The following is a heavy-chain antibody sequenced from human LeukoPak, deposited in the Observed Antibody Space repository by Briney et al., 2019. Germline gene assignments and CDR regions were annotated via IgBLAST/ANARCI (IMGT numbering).Heavy chain of an antibody. CDR3: ARSGDYGIIDY. CDR1: GGSISSGGYY. J-gene: IGHJ4*02. V-gene: IGHV4-31*03. CDR2: IYYSGST. D-gene: IGHD4-17*01. Sequence: PSETLSLTCTVSGGSISSGGYYWSWIRQHPGKGLEWIGYIYYSGSTYYNPSLKSRVTISVGTSKNQFSLKLSSVTAADTAVYYCARSGDYGIIDYWGQGTLVTVSS.